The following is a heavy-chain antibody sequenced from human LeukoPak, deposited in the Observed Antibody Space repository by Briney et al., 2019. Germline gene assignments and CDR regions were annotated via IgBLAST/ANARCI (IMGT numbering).Heavy chain of an antibody. J-gene: IGHJ4*02. D-gene: IGHD2-21*02. CDR3: AKVVVVVVTAISVGFDY. CDR2: ISGSGGST. CDR1: GFTFSSYA. Sequence: PGGSLRLSCAASGFTFSSYAISWVRQAPGKGLEWVSAISGSGGSTYYADSVKGRFTISRDNSKNTLYLQMNSLRAEDTAVYYCAKVVVVVVTAISVGFDYWGQGTLVTVSS. V-gene: IGHV3-23*01.